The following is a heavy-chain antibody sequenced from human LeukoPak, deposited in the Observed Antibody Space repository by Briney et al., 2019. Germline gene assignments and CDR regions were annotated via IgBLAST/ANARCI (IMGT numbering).Heavy chain of an antibody. CDR1: GYNFTNYW. V-gene: IGHV5-51*01. Sequence: GESLKISCKGSGYNFTNYWIAWVRQMPGKGLEWMGVIYPGDSNTGYSPPFQGQVTISVDKSISTAYLQWSSLKASDTAIYYCARQNIEAAGTYTPWDQGTLVTVSS. J-gene: IGHJ5*02. CDR3: ARQNIEAAGTYTP. D-gene: IGHD6-13*01. CDR2: IYPGDSNT.